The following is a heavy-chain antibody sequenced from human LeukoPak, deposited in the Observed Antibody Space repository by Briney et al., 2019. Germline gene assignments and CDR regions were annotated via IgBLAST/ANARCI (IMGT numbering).Heavy chain of an antibody. J-gene: IGHJ4*02. CDR1: GGSIRSYY. D-gene: IGHD3/OR15-3a*01. V-gene: IGHV4-59*12. Sequence: SETLSLTCTVSGGSIRSYYWSWIRQPPGKGLEWIAYIYYSGSTNYNPSLKSRVTISVDTSKNQFSLKLSSVTAADTAMYYCARLRLDWGYYFDYWGQGTLVTVSS. CDR2: IYYSGST. CDR3: ARLRLDWGYYFDY.